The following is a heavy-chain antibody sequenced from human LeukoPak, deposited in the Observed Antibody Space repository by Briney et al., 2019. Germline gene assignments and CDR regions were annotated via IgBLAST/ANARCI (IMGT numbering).Heavy chain of an antibody. D-gene: IGHD3-10*01. CDR1: GFTFSSYA. CDR3: ARDANYGSGRSDWFDP. CDR2: ISGSGGST. V-gene: IGHV3-23*01. Sequence: GGFLRLSCAASGFTFSSYAMSWVRQAPGKGLEWVSAISGSGGSTYYADSVKGRFTISRDNSKNTLYLQMNSLRAEDTAVYYCARDANYGSGRSDWFDPWGQGTLVTVSS. J-gene: IGHJ5*02.